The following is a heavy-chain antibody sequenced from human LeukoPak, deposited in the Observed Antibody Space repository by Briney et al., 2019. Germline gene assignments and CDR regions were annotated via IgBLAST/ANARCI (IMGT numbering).Heavy chain of an antibody. CDR2: INHSGST. CDR3: ARGLYSQFDP. CDR1: GGSFSGYY. J-gene: IGHJ5*02. D-gene: IGHD5-18*01. V-gene: IGHV4-34*01. Sequence: SETLSLTCAVYGGSFSGYYWSWIRQPPGKGLEWIGEINHSGSTNYNPSLNSRVTISVDTSKNQFSLKLSSVTAADTAVYYCARGLYSQFDPWGQGTLVTVSS.